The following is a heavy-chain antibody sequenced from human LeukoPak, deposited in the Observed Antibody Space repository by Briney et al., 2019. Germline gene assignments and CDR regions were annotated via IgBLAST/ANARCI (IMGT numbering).Heavy chain of an antibody. Sequence: GRTLRLSCSASGFTFSSYGMHWVRQAPGKGLEWVAVISYDGSNKYYADSVKGRFTISRDNSKNTLYLQMNSLRAEDTAVYYCAKGTVTTNGMDVWGQGTTVTVSS. D-gene: IGHD4-17*01. CDR2: ISYDGSNK. CDR3: AKGTVTTNGMDV. J-gene: IGHJ6*02. V-gene: IGHV3-30*18. CDR1: GFTFSSYG.